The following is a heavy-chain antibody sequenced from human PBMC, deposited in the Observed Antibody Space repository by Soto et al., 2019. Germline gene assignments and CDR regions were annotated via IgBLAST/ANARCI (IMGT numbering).Heavy chain of an antibody. Sequence: PSETLSLTCAVSGGSISSSNWWSWVRQPPGKGLEWIGEIYHSGSTNYNPSLKSRVTISVDASKDQFSLKLSSVTAADTAVYYCARRYGGTFDYWGQGTLVTVS. J-gene: IGHJ4*02. CDR1: GGSISSSNW. CDR2: IYHSGST. D-gene: IGHD2-15*01. V-gene: IGHV4-4*02. CDR3: ARRYGGTFDY.